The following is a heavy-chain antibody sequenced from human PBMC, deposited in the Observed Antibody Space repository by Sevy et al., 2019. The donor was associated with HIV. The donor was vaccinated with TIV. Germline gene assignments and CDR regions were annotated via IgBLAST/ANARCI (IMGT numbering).Heavy chain of an antibody. CDR2: ISGSGGST. Sequence: GGSLRLSCAASGFTFSSYALNWVRQAPGKGLEWVSTISGSGGSTYYAASVKGRFTISRDNSKNTLYLQMDSLRAEDTAVYYCAKDRYHTSGYYPEGAFNIWGQGTMVTVSS. CDR3: AKDRYHTSGYYPEGAFNI. D-gene: IGHD3-22*01. CDR1: GFTFSSYA. J-gene: IGHJ3*02. V-gene: IGHV3-23*01.